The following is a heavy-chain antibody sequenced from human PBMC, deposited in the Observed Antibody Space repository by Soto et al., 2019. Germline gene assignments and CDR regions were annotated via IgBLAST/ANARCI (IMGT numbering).Heavy chain of an antibody. V-gene: IGHV3-49*03. CDR2: IRSKAYGGTT. CDR1: VFTFVDYA. Sequence: HPGWSLRLSCTSSVFTFVDYAMSWFRQAPGKGLEWVGFIRSKAYGGTTEYAASVKGRFTISRDDSKSIAYLQMNSLKTEDTAVYYCTRDRSGSQRGGDAFDIWGQGTMVTVSS. D-gene: IGHD1-26*01. CDR3: TRDRSGSQRGGDAFDI. J-gene: IGHJ3*02.